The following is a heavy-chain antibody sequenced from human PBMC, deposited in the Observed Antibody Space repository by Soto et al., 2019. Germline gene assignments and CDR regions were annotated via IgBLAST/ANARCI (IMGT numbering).Heavy chain of an antibody. CDR3: ARTYDGSGPNSGGYGFDI. V-gene: IGHV4-59*01. J-gene: IGHJ3*02. CDR1: GGSISSYY. CDR2: IYYSGST. D-gene: IGHD3-22*01. Sequence: QVQLQESGPGLVKPSETLSLSSSVSGGSISSYYWSWIRQPPGKGLEWIAYIYYSGSTSYNPSLKSRVSISLDTSKNQFSLKLSSVTAADTAVSYCARTYDGSGPNSGGYGFDIWGQGTMVTVSS.